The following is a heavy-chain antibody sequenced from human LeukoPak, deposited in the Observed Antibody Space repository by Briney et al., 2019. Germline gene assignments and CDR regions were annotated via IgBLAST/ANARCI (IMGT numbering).Heavy chain of an antibody. V-gene: IGHV1-2*02. CDR3: ARDGTHYSSSWYQEISFQH. CDR1: GFTFSSYA. J-gene: IGHJ1*01. Sequence: GGSLRLSCAASGFTFSSYAMHWVRQAPGQGLEWMGWINAKSGATNYAQKFQGRVTMTRDTSINTAYMELRSLRSDDTAVYYCARDGTHYSSSWYQEISFQHWGQGTLATVSS. D-gene: IGHD6-13*01. CDR2: INAKSGAT.